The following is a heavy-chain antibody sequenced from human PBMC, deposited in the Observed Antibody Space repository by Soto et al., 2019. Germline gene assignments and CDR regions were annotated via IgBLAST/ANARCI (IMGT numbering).Heavy chain of an antibody. CDR3: ARRNYFYAMDV. J-gene: IGHJ6*02. CDR2: INHRGST. Sequence: ETLSLTCAVYGASFSDYYWSWIRQPPGKGLEWIGEINHRGSTNYNPSLKSRVIISVDTSRNQLSLELRSVTAADTAVYYCARRNYFYAMDVWGQGTTVTVSS. CDR1: GASFSDYY. V-gene: IGHV4-34*01.